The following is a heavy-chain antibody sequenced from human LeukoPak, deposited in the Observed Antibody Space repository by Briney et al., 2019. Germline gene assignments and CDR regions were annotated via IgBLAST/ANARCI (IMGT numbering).Heavy chain of an antibody. V-gene: IGHV1-2*02. Sequence: ASVKVSCKASGYTFTDYYMHWVRQAPGQGLEWMGWINPNSGGTNYAQKFQGRVTMTRDTSISTAYMELNRLRSDDTAVYYCAPSGRGGPYYFDYWGQGTLVTVSS. CDR2: INPNSGGT. D-gene: IGHD3-10*01. CDR1: GYTFTDYY. J-gene: IGHJ4*02. CDR3: APSGRGGPYYFDY.